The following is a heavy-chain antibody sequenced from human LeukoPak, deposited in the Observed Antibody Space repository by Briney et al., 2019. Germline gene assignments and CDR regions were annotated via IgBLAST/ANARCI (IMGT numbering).Heavy chain of an antibody. CDR3: ARPSFRSYDFWSGFGPLDY. CDR1: GGSISSSSYY. V-gene: IGHV4-39*01. J-gene: IGHJ4*02. D-gene: IGHD3-3*01. Sequence: SETLSLTCTVSGGSISSSSYYWGWIRQPPGKGLEWIGSIYYSGSTYYNPSLKSRVTISVDTSKNQFSLKLSSVTAADTAVYYCARPSFRSYDFWSGFGPLDYWGQGTLVTVSS. CDR2: IYYSGST.